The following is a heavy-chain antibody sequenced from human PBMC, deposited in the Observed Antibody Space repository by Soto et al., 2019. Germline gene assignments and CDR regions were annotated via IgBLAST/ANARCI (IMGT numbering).Heavy chain of an antibody. J-gene: IGHJ5*02. Sequence: QVQLVQSGAEVKKPGASVKVSCKASGYTFTSYAMHWVRQAPGQRLEWMGWINAGNGNTKYSQKFQGRVTITRDTSASTAYMELSSLRSEDTAVYYCARGYCSGGSRYNWFDPWGQGTLVTVSS. D-gene: IGHD2-15*01. CDR3: ARGYCSGGSRYNWFDP. CDR2: INAGNGNT. V-gene: IGHV1-3*01. CDR1: GYTFTSYA.